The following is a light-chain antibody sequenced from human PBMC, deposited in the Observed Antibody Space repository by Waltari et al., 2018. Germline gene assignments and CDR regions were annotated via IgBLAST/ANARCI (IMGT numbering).Light chain of an antibody. J-gene: IGLJ3*02. V-gene: IGLV4-69*01. CDR2: VNSDGSH. CDR1: SGHSSNV. Sequence: QLVLTQSPSASASLGAPVKLTCTLSSGHSSNVIAWLQQQPQKGPRYLMKVNSDGSHTKGDEIPARFSGSSSGTERYLTIYSVQSEDEADYYCETGGHGTWVFGGGTKLTVL. CDR3: ETGGHGTWV.